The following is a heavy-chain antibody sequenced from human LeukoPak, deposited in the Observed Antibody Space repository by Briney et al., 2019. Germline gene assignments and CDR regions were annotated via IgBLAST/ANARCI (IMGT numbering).Heavy chain of an antibody. V-gene: IGHV1-8*03. J-gene: IGHJ4*02. D-gene: IGHD4-17*01. Sequence: ASVKVSCKASGYTFTSYDINWVRQATGQGLEWMGWMNPNSGNTGYAQKFQGRVTITRNTSISTAYMELSSLRSEDTAVYYCARDGIDFDYGDYGRLFYWGQGTLVTVSS. CDR1: GYTFTSYD. CDR3: ARDGIDFDYGDYGRLFY. CDR2: MNPNSGNT.